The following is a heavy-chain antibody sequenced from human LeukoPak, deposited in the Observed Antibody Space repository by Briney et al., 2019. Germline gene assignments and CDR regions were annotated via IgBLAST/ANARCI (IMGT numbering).Heavy chain of an antibody. Sequence: GGSLRLSCAASGFTFSSYAMSWVRRAPGKGLEWVSAISGSGGSTYYADSVKGRFTISRDNSKNTLYLQMNSLRAEDTAVYYCAKEYGSGIYYYGMDVWGQGTTVTVSS. CDR1: GFTFSSYA. J-gene: IGHJ6*02. V-gene: IGHV3-23*01. CDR2: ISGSGGST. D-gene: IGHD3-10*01. CDR3: AKEYGSGIYYYGMDV.